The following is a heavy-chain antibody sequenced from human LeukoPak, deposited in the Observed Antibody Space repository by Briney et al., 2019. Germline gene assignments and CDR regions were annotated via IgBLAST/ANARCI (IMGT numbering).Heavy chain of an antibody. CDR2: ISAYNGNT. D-gene: IGHD6-19*01. CDR1: GYTFTSYG. Sequence: GAXVKVSCKASGYTFTSYGISWVRQAPGQGLEWMGWISAYNGNTNYAQKLQGRVTMTTDTSTSTAYMELSSLRSEDTAVYYCARDSSGLYYFDYWGQGTLVTVSS. J-gene: IGHJ4*02. V-gene: IGHV1-18*01. CDR3: ARDSSGLYYFDY.